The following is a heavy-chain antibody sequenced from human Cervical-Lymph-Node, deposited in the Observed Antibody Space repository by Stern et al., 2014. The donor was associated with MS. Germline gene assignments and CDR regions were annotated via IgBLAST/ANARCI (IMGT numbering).Heavy chain of an antibody. CDR1: GYTFTSYW. V-gene: IGHV5-51*01. CDR3: ARQRYFDY. CDR2: IFPGGSYI. Sequence: EVQLVQSGPEVKRPGESLKISCQASGYTFTSYWIGWVRQMPGKGLEWIAIIFPGGSYIRSIPPSQGLATIPAEKSSRTAYLQLNNRKAADTAIYYCARQRYFDYWGQGTLVTVSS. J-gene: IGHJ4*02.